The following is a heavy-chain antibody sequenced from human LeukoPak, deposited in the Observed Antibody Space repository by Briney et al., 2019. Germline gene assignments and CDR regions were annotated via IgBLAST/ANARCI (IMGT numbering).Heavy chain of an antibody. D-gene: IGHD3-22*01. CDR3: AREGGWYFDRNCGMDV. J-gene: IGHJ6*02. V-gene: IGHV1-18*01. CDR2: ISGYNGHT. Sequence: GASVKVSCKASGYTFTSYGISWVRQAPGQGLEWMGWISGYNGHTNCAQNLQGRVTMTTDTSTSTAYMELRSLRSDDTAVYYCAREGGWYFDRNCGMDVWGQGTTVTVSS. CDR1: GYTFTSYG.